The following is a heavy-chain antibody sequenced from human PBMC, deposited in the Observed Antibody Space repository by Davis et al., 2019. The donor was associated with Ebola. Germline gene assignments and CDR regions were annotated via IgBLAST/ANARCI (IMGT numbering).Heavy chain of an antibody. CDR2: IIPIFGTA. CDR3: ARGKEGEGVFDY. V-gene: IGHV1-69*13. J-gene: IGHJ4*02. CDR1: GGTFSSYA. Sequence: SVKVSCKASGGTFSSYAISWVRQAPGQGLEWMGGIIPIFGTANYAQKFQGRVTITADESTSTAYMELSSLRSEDTAVYYCARGKEGEGVFDYWGQGTLVTVSS. D-gene: IGHD3-16*01.